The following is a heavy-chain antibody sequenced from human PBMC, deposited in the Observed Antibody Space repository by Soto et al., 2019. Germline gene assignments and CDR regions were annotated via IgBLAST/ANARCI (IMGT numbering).Heavy chain of an antibody. Sequence: SVKVSCKASGGTFSSYAISWVRQAPGQGLEWMGGIIPIFGTANYAQKFQGRVTITADESTSTAYMELSSLRSEDTAVYYCARDPLMGPRSYYDSSGLTGMDVWGQGTTVTVSS. CDR2: IIPIFGTA. J-gene: IGHJ6*02. D-gene: IGHD3-22*01. V-gene: IGHV1-69*13. CDR1: GGTFSSYA. CDR3: ARDPLMGPRSYYDSSGLTGMDV.